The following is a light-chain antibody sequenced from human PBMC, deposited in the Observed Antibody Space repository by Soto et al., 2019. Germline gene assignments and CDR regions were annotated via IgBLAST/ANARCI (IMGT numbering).Light chain of an antibody. J-gene: IGKJ1*01. CDR3: QPYNSFPWT. Sequence: QSISDSLNWYQQKPGKAPKLLIYGASTLQSGVPSRFSGSGSGTDYTLTISSLQPDFFATHYSQPYNSFPWTLGQGTEV. CDR1: QSISDS. V-gene: IGKV1-39*01. CDR2: GAS.